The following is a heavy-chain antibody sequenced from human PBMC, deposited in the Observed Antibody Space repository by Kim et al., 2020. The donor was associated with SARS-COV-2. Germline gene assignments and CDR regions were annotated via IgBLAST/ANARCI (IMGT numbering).Heavy chain of an antibody. D-gene: IGHD5-12*01. J-gene: IGHJ4*02. CDR3: ATTRWLRYPDLDY. V-gene: IGHV1-24*01. CDR2: FDPEDGGT. Sequence: ASVKVSCKVSGYTLTELSMHWVRQAPGKGLEWMGGFDPEDGGTIYAQKFQGRVTMTEDTSTGTAYMELSSLRSEDTAVYYCATTRWLRYPDLDYWGQGTLVTVSS. CDR1: GYTLTELS.